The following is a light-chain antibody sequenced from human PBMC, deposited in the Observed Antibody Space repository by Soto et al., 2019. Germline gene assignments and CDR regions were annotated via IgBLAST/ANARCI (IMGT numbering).Light chain of an antibody. Sequence: DIVMTQSPLSLPVTPGEPASISCNSSQSLLQSNGYNYLDWYLQKAGQSQQLLIYFGSYRASGVPDRFSVNGSGKEFTLKIRRVEAEDVAIYYCMQAQQTPPTFGQGTKVEIK. CDR1: QSLLQSNGYNY. V-gene: IGKV2-28*01. CDR3: MQAQQTPPT. CDR2: FGS. J-gene: IGKJ1*01.